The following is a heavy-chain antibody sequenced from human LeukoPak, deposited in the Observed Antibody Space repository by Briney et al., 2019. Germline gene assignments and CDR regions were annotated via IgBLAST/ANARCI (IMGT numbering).Heavy chain of an antibody. D-gene: IGHD2-2*01. CDR2: IYSGGST. V-gene: IGHV3-53*01. J-gene: IGHJ6*03. CDR3: ASTYCSSTSCSYYYYYYMDV. Sequence: GGSLRLSCAAYGFTVSSNYMSWVRQAPGKGLEWVSVIYSGGSTYYADSVKGRFTISRDNSKNTLYLQMNSLRAEDTAVYYCASTYCSSTSCSYYYYYYMDVWGKGTTVTVSS. CDR1: GFTVSSNY.